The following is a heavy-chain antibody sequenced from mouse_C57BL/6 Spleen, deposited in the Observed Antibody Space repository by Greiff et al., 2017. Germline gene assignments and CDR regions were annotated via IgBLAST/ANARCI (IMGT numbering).Heavy chain of an antibody. CDR1: GYTFTDYN. CDR2: INPNNGGT. V-gene: IGHV1-18*01. CDR3: ARRDYGSSPHWYFDV. D-gene: IGHD1-1*01. Sequence: EVQLQQSGPELVKPGASVKIPCKASGYTFTDYNMDWVKQSHGKSLEWIGDINPNNGGTIYNQKFKGKATLTVDKSSSTAYMELRSLTSVDTAVYYVARRDYGSSPHWYFDVWGTGTTVTVSS. J-gene: IGHJ1*03.